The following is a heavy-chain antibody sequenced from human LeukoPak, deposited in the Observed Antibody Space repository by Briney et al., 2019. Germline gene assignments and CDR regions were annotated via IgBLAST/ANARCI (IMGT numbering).Heavy chain of an antibody. V-gene: IGHV4-59*01. CDR2: VFHSGST. CDR3: ARRVAVRPREAFDI. D-gene: IGHD6-6*01. Sequence: PSETLSLTCSVSGGSITSYYWSWMRQPPGKGLEWIGYVFHSGSTNYNPSLRSRVTISLDTSKNQFSLKLNSVTAADTAVYFCARRVAVRPREAFDIWGQGTMVTVSS. J-gene: IGHJ3*02. CDR1: GGSITSYY.